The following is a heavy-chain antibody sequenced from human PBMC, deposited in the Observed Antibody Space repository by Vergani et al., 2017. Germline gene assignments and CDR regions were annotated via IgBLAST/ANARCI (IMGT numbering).Heavy chain of an antibody. CDR3: ARRLVGATGGYYFDY. CDR1: GGSISSYY. CDR2: IYYSGST. J-gene: IGHJ4*02. V-gene: IGHV4-59*01. D-gene: IGHD1-26*01. Sequence: QVQLQESGPGLVKPSETLSLTCTVSGGSISSYYWSWIRQPPGNGLEWSGYIYYSGSTNYNPSLKSRVTISVDTSKNQFSLTLSSVTAADTAVYYCARRLVGATGGYYFDYWGQGTLVTVSS.